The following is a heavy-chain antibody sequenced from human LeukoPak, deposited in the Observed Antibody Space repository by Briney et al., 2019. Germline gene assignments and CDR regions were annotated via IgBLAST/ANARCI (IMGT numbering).Heavy chain of an antibody. Sequence: SETLSLTGAVYGGSFSGYYWSWIRQPPGKGLEWIGEINHSGSTNYNPSLKSRVTISVDTSKNQFSLKPSSVTAADTAVYYCARIRGSSSSGDYWGQGTLVTVSS. D-gene: IGHD6-6*01. J-gene: IGHJ4*02. CDR2: INHSGST. CDR3: ARIRGSSSSGDY. CDR1: GGSFSGYY. V-gene: IGHV4-34*01.